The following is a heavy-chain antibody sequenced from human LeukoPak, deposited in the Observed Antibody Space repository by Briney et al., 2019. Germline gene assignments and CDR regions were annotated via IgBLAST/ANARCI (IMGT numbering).Heavy chain of an antibody. Sequence: ASVKVSCKVSGYTLTELSMHWVRQAPGKGLEWMGGFDPEDGETIYAQKFQGRVTMTEDTSTDTAYMELSSLRSEDTAVYYCATTEPLVVPAAAGFDYWGQGTLVTVSS. CDR2: FDPEDGET. V-gene: IGHV1-24*01. CDR3: ATTEPLVVPAAAGFDY. J-gene: IGHJ4*02. CDR1: GYTLTELS. D-gene: IGHD2-2*01.